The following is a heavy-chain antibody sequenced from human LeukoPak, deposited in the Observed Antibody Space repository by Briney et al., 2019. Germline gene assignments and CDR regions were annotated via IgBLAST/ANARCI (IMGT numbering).Heavy chain of an antibody. Sequence: GGSLRLSCTASEFSFSNYSMNWVRQAPGKGLEWLSYISGSSTTKYYADSMKGRVIMSRDNSRNSVYLQLNSLRAEDTAVYYCARGGYRTNFYYYMDVWGKGTTVTVTS. CDR3: ARGGYRTNFYYYMDV. D-gene: IGHD5-18*01. V-gene: IGHV3-48*04. CDR1: EFSFSNYS. J-gene: IGHJ6*03. CDR2: ISGSSTTK.